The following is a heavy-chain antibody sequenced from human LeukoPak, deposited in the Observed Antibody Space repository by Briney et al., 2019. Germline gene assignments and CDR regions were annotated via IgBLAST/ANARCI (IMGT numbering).Heavy chain of an antibody. D-gene: IGHD2-21*02. J-gene: IGHJ4*02. CDR3: ARPVCGGDCYSYDY. CDR1: GFTFSSYW. CDR2: INNDGSST. V-gene: IGHV3-74*01. Sequence: GGSLRLSCAASGFTFSSYWMHWVRQAPGKGLVWVSRINNDGSSTSHADSVKGRFTISRDNAKNTLYLQMSSLRAEDTAVYYCARPVCGGDCYSYDYWGQGTLVTVSS.